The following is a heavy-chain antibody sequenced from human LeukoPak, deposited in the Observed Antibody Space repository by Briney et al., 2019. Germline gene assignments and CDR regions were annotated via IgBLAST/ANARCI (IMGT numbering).Heavy chain of an antibody. CDR3: ARALYYDFWSGYRDYYYYYMDV. V-gene: IGHV3-23*01. J-gene: IGHJ6*03. D-gene: IGHD3-3*01. CDR1: GFTFSSYA. Sequence: GGSLRLSCAASGFTFSSYAMSWVRQAPGKGLEWVSAISGSGGSTYYADSVKGRFTISRDNAKNSLHLQMNSLRAEDTAVYYCARALYYDFWSGYRDYYYYYMDVWGKGTTVTVSS. CDR2: ISGSGGST.